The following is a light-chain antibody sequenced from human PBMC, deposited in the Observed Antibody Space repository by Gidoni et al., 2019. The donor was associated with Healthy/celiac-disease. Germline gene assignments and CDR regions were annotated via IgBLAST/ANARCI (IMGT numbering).Light chain of an antibody. J-gene: IGLJ3*02. CDR1: NIGSKS. V-gene: IGLV3-21*02. CDR3: QVWDSSSDNPLLV. CDR2: DDS. Sequence: SYVLPQPPSVSVAPGQPARITSGGNNIGSKSVHWSQQKPGQAPVLVVYDDSDRPSGIPDRFSGSNSGNTATLTISRVEAGDEADYYFQVWDSSSDNPLLVFGGGTKLTVL.